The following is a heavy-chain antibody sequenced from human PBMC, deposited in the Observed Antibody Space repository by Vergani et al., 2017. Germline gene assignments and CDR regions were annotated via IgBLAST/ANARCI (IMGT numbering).Heavy chain of an antibody. CDR2: INHSGST. V-gene: IGHV4-34*01. J-gene: IGHJ4*02. D-gene: IGHD3-22*01. Sequence: QVQLQESGPGLVRPSETLSLTCAVYGGSFSGYYWSWIRQPPGKGLEWIGEINHSGSTNYNPSLKSRVTISVDTSKNQFSLKLSSVTAADTAVYYCAIQSYYYDSSGLRRWGQGTLVTVSS. CDR1: GGSFSGYY. CDR3: AIQSYYYDSSGLRR.